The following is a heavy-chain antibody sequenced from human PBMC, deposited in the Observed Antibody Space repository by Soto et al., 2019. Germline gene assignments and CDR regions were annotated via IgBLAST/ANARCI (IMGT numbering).Heavy chain of an antibody. CDR3: ATRTIALDY. J-gene: IGHJ4*02. V-gene: IGHV3-23*01. CDR1: GFTFSSYA. CDR2: ISGSGGST. Sequence: GSLRLSCAASGFTFSSYAMSWVRQAPGKGLEWVSGISGSGGSTYYADSVKGRFTISRDNSKNTLYLQMNSLRAEDKAVYYCATRTIALDYWGQGTLVTVSS. D-gene: IGHD6-13*01.